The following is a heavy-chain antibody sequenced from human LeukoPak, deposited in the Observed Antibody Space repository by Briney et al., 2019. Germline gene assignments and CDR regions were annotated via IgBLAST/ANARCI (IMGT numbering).Heavy chain of an antibody. CDR1: GFTFANYV. V-gene: IGHV3-73*01. CDR2: IRSKANSYAT. J-gene: IGHJ4*02. Sequence: PGGSLRLSCAASGFTFANYVTHWVRQASGKGLEWVGRIRSKANSYATAFAASVKGRFTISRDDSKNTAYLQMNSLKTEDTAVYYCTSHYGSGSYYIGYWGQGTLVTVSS. D-gene: IGHD3-10*01. CDR3: TSHYGSGSYYIGY.